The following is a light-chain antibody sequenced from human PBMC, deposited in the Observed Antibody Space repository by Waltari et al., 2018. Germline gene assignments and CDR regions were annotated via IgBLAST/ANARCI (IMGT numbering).Light chain of an antibody. CDR3: QHYDNLPPPSYT. J-gene: IGKJ2*01. CDR1: QDISNY. V-gene: IGKV1-33*01. Sequence: DIQMTQSPSSLSASVVDRVTITCQASQDISNYLNWYQQKAGNAPKLLIYDASNLETGVPSMFSGGGSVTHFTFTISSLQPEDIATYYCQHYDNLPPPSYTFGQGTKLEIK. CDR2: DAS.